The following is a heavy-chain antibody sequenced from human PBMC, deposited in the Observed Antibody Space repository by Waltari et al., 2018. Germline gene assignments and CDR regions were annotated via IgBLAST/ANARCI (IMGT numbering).Heavy chain of an antibody. D-gene: IGHD3-22*01. CDR1: GGSISSHY. J-gene: IGHJ2*01. CDR2: IYYSGST. CDR3: ASLLTEYYYDSSGYWYFDL. Sequence: QVQLQASGPGLVKPSETLSLTCTVSGGSISSHYWSWIRQPPGKGLEWIGYIYYSGSTNYNPSLKSRVTISVDTSKNQFSLKLSSVTAADTAVYYCASLLTEYYYDSSGYWYFDLWGRGTLVTVSS. V-gene: IGHV4-59*11.